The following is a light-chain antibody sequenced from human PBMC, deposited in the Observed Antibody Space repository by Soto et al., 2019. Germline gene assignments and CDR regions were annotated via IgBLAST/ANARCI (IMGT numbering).Light chain of an antibody. CDR2: GAS. CDR1: QSVSSNY. V-gene: IGKV3-20*01. Sequence: EVMLTQSPGTLSLSPGERATLSCRASQSVSSNYLAWYQQKSGQAPRLLIYGASNRATGIPDRFSGSGSGTHVSLTISRLEHEDFAVYYCQQHDTSPRTFGQGTKVEFK. J-gene: IGKJ1*01. CDR3: QQHDTSPRT.